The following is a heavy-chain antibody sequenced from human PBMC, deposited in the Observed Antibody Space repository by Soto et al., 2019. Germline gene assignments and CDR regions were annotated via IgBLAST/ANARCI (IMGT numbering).Heavy chain of an antibody. Sequence: GGSLRLSCAASGFTFDDYTMHWVRQAPGKGLEWVSLISWDGGSTYYADSVKGRFTISRDNSKNSLYLQMNSLRTEDTALYYCAKDMRELRADYYYYYGMDVWGQGTTVTVSS. CDR3: AKDMRELRADYYYYYGMDV. V-gene: IGHV3-43*01. CDR1: GFTFDDYT. D-gene: IGHD1-26*01. J-gene: IGHJ6*02. CDR2: ISWDGGST.